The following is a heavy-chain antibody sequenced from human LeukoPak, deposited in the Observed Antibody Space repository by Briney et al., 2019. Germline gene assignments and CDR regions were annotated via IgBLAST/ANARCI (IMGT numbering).Heavy chain of an antibody. Sequence: PGGSLTLSCAASGFSFSSHALSWLRQAPGKALEWVSSLSGSGYNTYYADSVKGRFSISRDNSKNTVYLQMNSLRAEDTAVYYCAKSGPIAAAGRRNPSFDYWGQGTLVTVSS. J-gene: IGHJ4*02. D-gene: IGHD6-13*01. V-gene: IGHV3-23*01. CDR2: LSGSGYNT. CDR1: GFSFSSHA. CDR3: AKSGPIAAAGRRNPSFDY.